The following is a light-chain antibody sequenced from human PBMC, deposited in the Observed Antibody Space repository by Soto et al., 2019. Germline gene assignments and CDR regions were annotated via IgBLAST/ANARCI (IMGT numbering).Light chain of an antibody. CDR2: RAS. Sequence: DIQMTQSPSTLSASVGDRVIITCRASQSISSRLAWYQQKPGKAPNLLIYRASTLKSGIPSRFSGSGSGTEFTLTISSLQPDDFATYYCQQYDRASWTFGPGTKVEIK. CDR1: QSISSR. J-gene: IGKJ1*01. V-gene: IGKV1-5*03. CDR3: QQYDRASWT.